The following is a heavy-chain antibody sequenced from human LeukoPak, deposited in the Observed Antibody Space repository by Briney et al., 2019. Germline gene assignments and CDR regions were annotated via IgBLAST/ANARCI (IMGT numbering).Heavy chain of an antibody. V-gene: IGHV3-21*01. CDR1: GFTFSSYS. CDR2: ISSSSSYI. Sequence: PGGSLRLSCAASGFTFSSYSMNWVRQAPGKGLEWVSSISSSSSYIYYADSVKGRFTISRDNAKNSLYLQMNSLRAEDTAVYYCARRVVLMVYDHPQVDYFDYWGQGTLVTVSS. D-gene: IGHD2-8*01. CDR3: ARRVVLMVYDHPQVDYFDY. J-gene: IGHJ4*02.